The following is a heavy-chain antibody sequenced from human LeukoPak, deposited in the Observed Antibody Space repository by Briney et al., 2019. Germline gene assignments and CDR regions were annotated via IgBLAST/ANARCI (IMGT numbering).Heavy chain of an antibody. D-gene: IGHD3-16*01. Sequence: GGSLRLSCAASGVTLSTYWIHWVRQPPGQGLVWVSRINSDGNSFADSVKGRFTISRDNAKNTVYLQMNSLRAEDTAVYFCARGYTFGTLDYWGQGALVTVSS. CDR1: GVTLSTYW. V-gene: IGHV3-74*01. CDR3: ARGYTFGTLDY. J-gene: IGHJ4*02. CDR2: INSDGN.